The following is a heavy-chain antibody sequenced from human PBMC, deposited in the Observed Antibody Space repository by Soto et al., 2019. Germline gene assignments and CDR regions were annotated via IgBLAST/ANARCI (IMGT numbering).Heavy chain of an antibody. Sequence: ASVKVSCKASGYTFTSYYMHWVRQAPGQGLEWMGIINPSGGSTSYAQKFQGRVTMTRDTSTGTVYMELSSLRSEDTAVYYCAREYNSGIVATIKESNYYYYYYMDVWGKGTTVTVSS. D-gene: IGHD5-12*01. V-gene: IGHV1-46*03. CDR3: AREYNSGIVATIKESNYYYYYYMDV. CDR1: GYTFTSYY. CDR2: INPSGGST. J-gene: IGHJ6*03.